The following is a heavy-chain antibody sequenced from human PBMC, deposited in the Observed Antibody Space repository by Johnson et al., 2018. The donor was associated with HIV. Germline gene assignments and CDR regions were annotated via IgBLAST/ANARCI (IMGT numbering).Heavy chain of an antibody. D-gene: IGHD2-15*01. V-gene: IGHV3-7*01. Sequence: VQLVEPGGGLTQPGGSLRLSCAASGFTFDDYTMHWVRQAPGKGLEWLAYIKPVGSEKYYADSVKGRFTISRDNSKNTLYLQMNSLRAEDTAVYYCAKEQLLRAFDIWGQGTMVTVSS. CDR2: IKPVGSEK. CDR1: GFTFDDYT. J-gene: IGHJ3*02. CDR3: AKEQLLRAFDI.